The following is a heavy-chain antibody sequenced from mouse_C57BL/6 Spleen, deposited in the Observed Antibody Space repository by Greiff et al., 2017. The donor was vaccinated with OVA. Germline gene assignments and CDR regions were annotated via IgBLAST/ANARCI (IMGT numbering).Heavy chain of an antibody. CDR1: GYTFTSYW. V-gene: IGHV1-69*01. CDR2: IDPSDSYT. D-gene: IGHD2-1*01. CDR3: ARRKGYGNSYYFDY. Sequence: VQLQQPGAELVMPGASVKLSCKASGYTFTSYWMHWVKQRPGQGLEWIGEIDPSDSYTNYNQKFKGKSTLTVDKSSSTAYMQLSSLTSEDSAVYYWARRKGYGNSYYFDYWGQGTTLTVSS. J-gene: IGHJ2*01.